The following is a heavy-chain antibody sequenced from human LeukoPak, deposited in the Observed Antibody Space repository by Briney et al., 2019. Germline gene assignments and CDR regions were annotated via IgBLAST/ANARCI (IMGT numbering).Heavy chain of an antibody. CDR2: ISSSSSTI. Sequence: GGSLRLSCGASGFTFSTYSMNWVRQAPGKGLEWVSYISSSSSTIYYADSVKGRFTISRDNAKNSLFLQMNSLRAEDTAVYYCARDGYCSRGSCYSATDYWGQGTLVTVSS. V-gene: IGHV3-48*04. CDR3: ARDGYCSRGSCYSATDY. J-gene: IGHJ4*02. CDR1: GFTFSTYS. D-gene: IGHD2-15*01.